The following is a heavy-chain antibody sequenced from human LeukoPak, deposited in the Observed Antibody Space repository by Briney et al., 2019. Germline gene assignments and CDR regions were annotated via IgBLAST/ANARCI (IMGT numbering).Heavy chain of an antibody. CDR2: IYYNGRP. CDR1: GDSISSGGYY. D-gene: IGHD3-10*01. Sequence: SETLSLTCTVSGDSISSGGYYWTWIPQHPGTGLEWLGHIYYNGRPDYNPSLNSRVTISVETSKNQFSLKLSSVTAADTAVYYCARESPVHYYGSGSSFDYWGQGTLVTVSS. J-gene: IGHJ4*02. CDR3: ARESPVHYYGSGSSFDY. V-gene: IGHV4-31*03.